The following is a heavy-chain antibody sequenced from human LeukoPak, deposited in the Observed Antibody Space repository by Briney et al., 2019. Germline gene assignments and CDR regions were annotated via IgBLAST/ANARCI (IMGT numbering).Heavy chain of an antibody. CDR2: INHSGST. Sequence: PSETLSLTCAVYGGSFSGYYWSWIRQPPGKGLEWIAEINHSGSTNYNPSLKSRVTISVDTSKNQFSLKLSSVTAADTAVYYCARDGLRYFDWLPNAFDIWGQGTMVTVSS. J-gene: IGHJ3*02. CDR1: GGSFSGYY. CDR3: ARDGLRYFDWLPNAFDI. D-gene: IGHD3-9*01. V-gene: IGHV4-34*01.